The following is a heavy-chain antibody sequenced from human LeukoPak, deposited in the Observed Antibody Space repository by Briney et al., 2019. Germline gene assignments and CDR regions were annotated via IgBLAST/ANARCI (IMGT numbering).Heavy chain of an antibody. CDR2: IYYSGGT. CDR1: GGSISSYY. J-gene: IGHJ4*02. V-gene: IGHV4-59*01. Sequence: PSETLSLTCTVSGGSISSYYWSWIRQPPGKGLEWIGYIYYSGGTNYNPSLKSRVTLSVDTSKNQFSLKLSSVTAADTAVYYCAIGHRIAVAELGFDYWGQGTRVTVSS. CDR3: AIGHRIAVAELGFDY. D-gene: IGHD6-19*01.